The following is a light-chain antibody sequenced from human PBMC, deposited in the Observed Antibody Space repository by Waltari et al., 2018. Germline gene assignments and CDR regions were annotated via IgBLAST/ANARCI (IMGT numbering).Light chain of an antibody. CDR2: MVS. V-gene: IGKV2-40*01. CDR1: QSLVDRADGNTY. Sequence: VVLTQTPLSLPVTLGEPASISCTSSQSLVDRADGNTYLDWFLQKPGQSPQPLIFMVSHRASGVPDRFSGSGSGSDFTLQISRVEADDVGIYYCMQRMEFPLTFGGGTKVEIK. J-gene: IGKJ4*01. CDR3: MQRMEFPLT.